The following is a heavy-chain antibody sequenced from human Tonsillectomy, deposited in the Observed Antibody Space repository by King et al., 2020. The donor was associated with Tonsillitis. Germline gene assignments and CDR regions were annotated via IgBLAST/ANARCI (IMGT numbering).Heavy chain of an antibody. D-gene: IGHD3-22*01. V-gene: IGHV2-70*11. J-gene: IGHJ4*02. CDR2: IDWDEDK. CDR1: GFSLSTSGMC. Sequence: VTLKESGPALVKPTQTLTLTCTFSGFSLSTSGMCVSWIRQPPGKALEWLARIDWDEDKYYSTSLKTRLTISKDTSKNQVVLTMTNMDPVDTATYYCARKTLHPPAYYDTSGLDYWGQGTLVTVSS. CDR3: ARKTLHPPAYYDTSGLDY.